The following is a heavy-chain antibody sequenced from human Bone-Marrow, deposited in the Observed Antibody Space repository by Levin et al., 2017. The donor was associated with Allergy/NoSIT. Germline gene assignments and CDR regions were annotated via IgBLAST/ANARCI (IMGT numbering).Heavy chain of an antibody. Sequence: ASVKVSCKTSGYTFNTFGISWVRQAPGQGLEWVGWISAYNGNTNEAQKVQGRLTMTTDTSTSTADMELRSLTSDDTAVYYCARGKNGVVDYWGQGSLVIVSS. CDR3: ARGKNGVVDY. CDR1: GYTFNTFG. CDR2: ISAYNGNT. J-gene: IGHJ4*02. D-gene: IGHD2-8*01. V-gene: IGHV1-18*01.